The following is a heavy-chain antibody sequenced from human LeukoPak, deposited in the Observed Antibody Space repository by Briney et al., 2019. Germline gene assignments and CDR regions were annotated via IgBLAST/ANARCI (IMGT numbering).Heavy chain of an antibody. CDR3: ARDQGSYGDFDY. Sequence: SVTVSCKASGGTFSSYAISWVRQAPGQGLEWMGGIIPIFGTANYAQKFQGRVTITADKSTSTAYMELSSLRSEDTAVYYCARDQGSYGDFDYWGQGTLVTVSS. D-gene: IGHD4/OR15-4a*01. CDR1: GGTFSSYA. V-gene: IGHV1-69*06. CDR2: IIPIFGTA. J-gene: IGHJ4*02.